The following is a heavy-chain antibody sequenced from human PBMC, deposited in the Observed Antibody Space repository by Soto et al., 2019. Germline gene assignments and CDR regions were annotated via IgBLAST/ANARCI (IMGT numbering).Heavy chain of an antibody. CDR1: GFTFSSYA. CDR3: ARDLCSGGSCYSDYYFDY. J-gene: IGHJ4*02. D-gene: IGHD2-15*01. Sequence: GGSLRLSCAASGFTFSSYAMHWVRQAPGKGLEWVAVISYDGSNKYYADSVKGRFTISRDNSKNTLYLQMNSLRAEDTAVYYCARDLCSGGSCYSDYYFDYWGQGTLVTVSS. V-gene: IGHV3-30-3*01. CDR2: ISYDGSNK.